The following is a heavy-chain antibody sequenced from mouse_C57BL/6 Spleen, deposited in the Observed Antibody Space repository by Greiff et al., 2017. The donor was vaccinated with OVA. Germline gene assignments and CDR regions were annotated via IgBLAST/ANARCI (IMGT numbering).Heavy chain of an antibody. CDR1: GYSITSGYY. Sequence: ESGPGLVKPSQSLSLTCSVTGYSITSGYYWNWIRQFPGNKLEWMGYISYDGSNNYNPSLKNRISITRDTSKNQFFLKLNSVTTEDTATYYCARDREGYYAMDYWGQGTSVTVSS. J-gene: IGHJ4*01. V-gene: IGHV3-6*01. CDR2: ISYDGSN. D-gene: IGHD3-1*01. CDR3: ARDREGYYAMDY.